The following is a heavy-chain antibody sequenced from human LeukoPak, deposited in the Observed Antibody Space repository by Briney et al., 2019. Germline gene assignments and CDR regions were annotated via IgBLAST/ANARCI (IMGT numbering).Heavy chain of an antibody. CDR3: ARGGIAGYYYYYGMDV. CDR2: MNPNSGNT. D-gene: IGHD6-13*01. CDR1: GYTFTSYG. V-gene: IGHV1-8*02. J-gene: IGHJ6*02. Sequence: ASVKVSCKASGYTFTSYGISWVRQATGQGLEWMGWMNPNSGNTGYAQKFQGRVTMTRNTSISTAYMELSSLRSEDTAVYYCARGGIAGYYYYYGMDVWGQGTTVTVSS.